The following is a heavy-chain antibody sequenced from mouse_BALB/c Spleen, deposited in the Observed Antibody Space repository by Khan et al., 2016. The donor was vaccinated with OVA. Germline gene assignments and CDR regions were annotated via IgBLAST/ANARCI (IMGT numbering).Heavy chain of an antibody. V-gene: IGHV7-3*02. CDR3: ARDRGEGYKYGAY. CDR1: GFTFTDYY. J-gene: IGHJ3*01. D-gene: IGHD2-14*01. CDR2: IRNKANGYTT. Sequence: EVQLVESGGGLVQPGDSLRLSCATSGFTFTDYYMSWVRQPPGKALEWLGFIRNKANGYTTEYSASVKGRFTISRDNSQSILYLQMNTLRAEDSATYYCARDRGEGYKYGAYWGQGTLVTVS.